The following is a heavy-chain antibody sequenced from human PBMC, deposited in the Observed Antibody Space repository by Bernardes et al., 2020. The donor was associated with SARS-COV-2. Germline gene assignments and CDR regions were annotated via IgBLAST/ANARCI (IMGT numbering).Heavy chain of an antibody. V-gene: IGHV1-2*02. CDR3: ARDRRFGELGSWFDP. Sequence: ASVKVSCEASEYTFTGYYIHWVRQAPGQGLEWMGWINPNRGGTKYAQKFQGRVTLTRDTSITTVYMELSRLTSDDTAVYFCARDRRFGELGSWFDPWGQGTLVTVSS. D-gene: IGHD3-10*01. J-gene: IGHJ5*02. CDR2: INPNRGGT. CDR1: EYTFTGYY.